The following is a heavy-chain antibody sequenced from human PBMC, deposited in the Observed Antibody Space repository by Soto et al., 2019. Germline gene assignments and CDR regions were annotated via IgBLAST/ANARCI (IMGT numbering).Heavy chain of an antibody. CDR3: ARGSRIRIPAASGRDYYYHGLDV. CDR2: INHRGSI. V-gene: IGHV4-34*01. D-gene: IGHD2-15*01. J-gene: IGHJ6*02. Sequence: QVQLQQWGAGLLKPSETLSLNCAVYGGSFSGYYWSWIRQPPGKGLEWIGEINHRGSINYNPSLKSRVTMSVDTSKNQFSPKLNAVTAADTAVFYCARGSRIRIPAASGRDYYYHGLDVGGQGTAVTVSS. CDR1: GGSFSGYY.